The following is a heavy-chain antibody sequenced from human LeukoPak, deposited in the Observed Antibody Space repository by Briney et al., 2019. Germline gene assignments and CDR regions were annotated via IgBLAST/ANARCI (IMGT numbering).Heavy chain of an antibody. J-gene: IGHJ5*02. CDR2: LYPSGST. V-gene: IGHV4-4*07. Sequence: SETLSLTCTVSGGSLSDYYWSWIRQPAGKGLEWIGRLYPSGSTNYNPSLKCRLTMSLDTSKNQFSLKLSSVTAADTAVYYCARVGLRQTAWFDPWGQGIPVTVSS. CDR1: GGSLSDYY. D-gene: IGHD5-12*01. CDR3: ARVGLRQTAWFDP.